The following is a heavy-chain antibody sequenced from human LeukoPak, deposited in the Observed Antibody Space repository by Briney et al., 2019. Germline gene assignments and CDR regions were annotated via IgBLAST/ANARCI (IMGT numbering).Heavy chain of an antibody. CDR1: GFTFSSCE. V-gene: IGHV3-48*03. D-gene: IGHD5-18*01. J-gene: IGHJ4*02. Sequence: GGSLRLPCAACGFTFSSCEMNWVRQAPGKGLEWVSYISSSGDTIYYADSVKGRFTISRDNAKNSLYLQMNSLRADDTAVYYCARDGYIYGTDYWGQGTLVTVSS. CDR2: ISSSGDTI. CDR3: ARDGYIYGTDY.